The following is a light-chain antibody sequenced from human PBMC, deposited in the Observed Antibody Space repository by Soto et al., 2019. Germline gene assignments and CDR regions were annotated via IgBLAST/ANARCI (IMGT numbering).Light chain of an antibody. Sequence: QSALTQPASVSGSPGQSITISCTGTSSDGGGYNYVSWYQQHPGKAPKLMIYEVSKRPSGVSNRFSGSKSGNTASLTISGLQAEDEADYYCSSYTSSSTLYVFGTGTKVTVL. CDR1: SSDGGGYNY. V-gene: IGLV2-14*01. CDR3: SSYTSSSTLYV. J-gene: IGLJ1*01. CDR2: EVS.